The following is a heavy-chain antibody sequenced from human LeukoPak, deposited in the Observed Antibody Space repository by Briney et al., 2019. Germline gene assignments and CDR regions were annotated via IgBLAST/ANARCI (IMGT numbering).Heavy chain of an antibody. J-gene: IGHJ4*02. CDR1: GFTFSSNG. CDR3: AKVPATGFWSGYYNYYFDY. V-gene: IGHV3-30*02. D-gene: IGHD3-3*01. CDR2: IRYDGSNK. Sequence: PGLSLRLSCAASGFTFSSNGMHWDRQAPGLGLEGVAFIRYDGSNKYDADSVKGRFTISRDSAKNLLYLQMNSLGAEDTAVYYCAKVPATGFWSGYYNYYFDYWGQGTLVTVSS.